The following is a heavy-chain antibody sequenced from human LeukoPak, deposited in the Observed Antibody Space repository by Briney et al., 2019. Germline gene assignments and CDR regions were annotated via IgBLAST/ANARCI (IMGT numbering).Heavy chain of an antibody. J-gene: IGHJ4*02. D-gene: IGHD3-10*01. CDR2: IYSGGSN. CDR3: AGDSMGSYHFAH. Sequence: GGSLRLSCAASGFTFSSYEMNWVRQAPGKGLEWVSVIYSGGSNYYADSVKGRFTISRVNSKNTLYLQMNSLRVEDTAVYYCAGDSMGSYHFAHWGQGTLVTVSS. V-gene: IGHV3-53*01. CDR1: GFTFSSYE.